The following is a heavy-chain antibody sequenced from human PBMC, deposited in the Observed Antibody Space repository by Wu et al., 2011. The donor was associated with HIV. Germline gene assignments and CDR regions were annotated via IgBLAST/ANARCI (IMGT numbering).Heavy chain of an antibody. V-gene: IGHV1-2*02. D-gene: IGHD6-13*01. Sequence: QVHLVQSGAEVRRPGASVKVSCKASGYTFTGYYMHWVRQAPGQGLEWMGWINPNSGGTNYAQSFQGRVTMTRDTSISTAYMELSRLRSDDTAVYYCARDEGGSSRGSSSWYGYWGQGTLVTVSS. CDR1: GYTFTGYY. CDR3: ARDEGGSSRGSSSWYGY. CDR2: INPNSGGT. J-gene: IGHJ4*02.